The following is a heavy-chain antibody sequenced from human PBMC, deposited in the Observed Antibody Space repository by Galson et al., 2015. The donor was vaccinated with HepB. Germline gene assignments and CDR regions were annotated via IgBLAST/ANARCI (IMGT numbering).Heavy chain of an antibody. J-gene: IGHJ4*02. CDR1: GDTFSIHS. CDR2: IIPNLGTA. Sequence: SVKVSCKASGDTFSIHSVNWVRQAPGQGLEWMGGIIPNLGTANYAPKFQRRLSITTDQSTGTGYMELSSLRAEDTAIYYCATGGRMFCSSASCFYDHWGQGTLVTVSS. D-gene: IGHD2-2*01. CDR3: ATGGRMFCSSASCFYDH. V-gene: IGHV1-69*16.